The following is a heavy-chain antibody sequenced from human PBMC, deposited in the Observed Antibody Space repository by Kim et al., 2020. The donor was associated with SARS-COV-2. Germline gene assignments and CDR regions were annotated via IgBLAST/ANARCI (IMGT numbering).Heavy chain of an antibody. V-gene: IGHV4-39*01. Sequence: SETLSLTCTVSGGSISSSSYYWGWSRQPPGKGLEWIGSIYYSGSTYYNPSLKSRVTISVDTSKNQFSLKLSSVTAADTAVYYCARHEVRGWFGDSGAFDIWGQGTMVTVSS. CDR3: ARHEVRGWFGDSGAFDI. J-gene: IGHJ3*02. D-gene: IGHD3-10*01. CDR2: IYYSGST. CDR1: GGSISSSSYY.